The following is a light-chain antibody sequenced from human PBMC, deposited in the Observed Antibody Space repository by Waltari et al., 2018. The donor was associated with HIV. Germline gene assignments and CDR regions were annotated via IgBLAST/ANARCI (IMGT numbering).Light chain of an antibody. CDR2: EVT. J-gene: IGLJ1*01. V-gene: IGLV2-23*02. Sequence: QSALTQPASVSGSPGQSITISCTGTSSNVGSDDLVSWYQQHPGEAPKPSIYEVTKRPSGVSNRCSGSKSGNTASLTISGLQAEDEADYYCCSCPRSGIRYVFGTGTKVTVL. CDR3: CSCPRSGIRYV. CDR1: SSNVGSDDL.